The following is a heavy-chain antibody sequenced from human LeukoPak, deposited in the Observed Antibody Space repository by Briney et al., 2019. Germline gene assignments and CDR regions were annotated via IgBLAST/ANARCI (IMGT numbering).Heavy chain of an antibody. D-gene: IGHD3-16*01. CDR1: GASISSDY. Sequence: SEILSLTCTVSGASISSDYWTWIRQPPGKGLEWIGCGHKSGSTHYNPSLRSRVTISLDTSKSQFSLKLNSVTTADTAVYYCARLIGLGEVSPYFDSWGQGRLVTVSS. CDR3: ARLIGLGEVSPYFDS. V-gene: IGHV4-59*01. CDR2: GHKSGST. J-gene: IGHJ4*02.